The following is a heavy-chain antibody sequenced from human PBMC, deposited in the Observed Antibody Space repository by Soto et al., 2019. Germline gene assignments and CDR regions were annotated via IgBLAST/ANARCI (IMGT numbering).Heavy chain of an antibody. Sequence: SENLSLTCTVSCGSMSSYYWTWLRPSPGRGLEWIGYISYSGSTYYNPSLKSRVTISADTSKNQFSLRMNSMIAADTAVYYCARADPDASVGYWGQGTLVTVS. CDR3: ARADPDASVGY. J-gene: IGHJ4*02. CDR2: ISYSGST. D-gene: IGHD2-15*01. V-gene: IGHV4-59*01. CDR1: CGSMSSYY.